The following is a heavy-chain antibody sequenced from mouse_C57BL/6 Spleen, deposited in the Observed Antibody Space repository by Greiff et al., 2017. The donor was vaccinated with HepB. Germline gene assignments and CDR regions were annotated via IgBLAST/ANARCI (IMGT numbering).Heavy chain of an antibody. Sequence: QVQLKQSGAELVKPGASVKLSCKASGYTFTEYTIHWVKQRSGQGLEWIGWFYPGSGSIKYNEKFKDKATLTADKSSSTVYMELSRLTSEDSAVYFCARHEGGYYYGSSPYAMDYWGQGTSVTVSS. CDR2: FYPGSGSI. CDR1: GYTFTEYT. J-gene: IGHJ4*01. V-gene: IGHV1-62-2*01. CDR3: ARHEGGYYYGSSPYAMDY. D-gene: IGHD1-1*01.